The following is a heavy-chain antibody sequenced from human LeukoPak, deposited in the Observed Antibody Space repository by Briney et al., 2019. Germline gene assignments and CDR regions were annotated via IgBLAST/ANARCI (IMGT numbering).Heavy chain of an antibody. CDR3: ARTAVAGTVRSRKYNWFDP. Sequence: SVKVSCKASGGTFSSYAISWVRQAPGQGLEWMGGIIPIFGTANYAQKFQGRVTITADESKSTAYMELSSLGSEDTAVYYCARTAVAGTVRSRKYNWFDPWGQGTLVTVSS. J-gene: IGHJ5*02. V-gene: IGHV1-69*01. CDR2: IIPIFGTA. D-gene: IGHD6-19*01. CDR1: GGTFSSYA.